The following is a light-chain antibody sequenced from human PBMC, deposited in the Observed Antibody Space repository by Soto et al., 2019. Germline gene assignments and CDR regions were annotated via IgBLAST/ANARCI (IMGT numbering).Light chain of an antibody. CDR1: QSVSSSS. CDR2: GVS. CDR3: QQYGSSFT. Sequence: EIVLTQSPGTLSLSPGERATLSCRASQSVSSSSLAWYQQKPGQSPRLLIYGVSSRATGIPDRFSGSGSGTDFTLTISRLEPEDFAVYYCQQYGSSFTFGQGTRLEIK. J-gene: IGKJ5*01. V-gene: IGKV3-20*01.